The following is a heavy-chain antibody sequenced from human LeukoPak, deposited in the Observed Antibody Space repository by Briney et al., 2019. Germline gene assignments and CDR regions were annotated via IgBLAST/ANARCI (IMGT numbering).Heavy chain of an antibody. CDR2: ISTNGGST. Sequence: GGSLRLSCAAAGFTFSSYAMHWVRQAPGKGLEDVSAISTNGGSTYYANSVKGRFTISRDNSKNTLYLQMGSLRAEDTALYYCAKDISGYDFNWFDPWGQGTLVTVSS. V-gene: IGHV3-64*01. CDR3: AKDISGYDFNWFDP. CDR1: GFTFSSYA. J-gene: IGHJ5*02. D-gene: IGHD5-12*01.